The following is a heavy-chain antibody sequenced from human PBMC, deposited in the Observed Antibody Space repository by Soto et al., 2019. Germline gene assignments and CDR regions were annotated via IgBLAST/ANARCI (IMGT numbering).Heavy chain of an antibody. V-gene: IGHV4-61*01. CDR2: VYYSGTT. CDR3: ARLTNIFDFGY. J-gene: IGHJ4*01. D-gene: IGHD2-21*01. CDR1: GGSVSDKTYY. Sequence: SETLSLTCSVSGGSVSDKTYYWSWIRQPPGKRLEWIGYVYYSGTTNYNPSLKSRVTISVDLSKNRFSLRLSSVTTADTALYYCARLTNIFDFGYWGHGTLVTVSS.